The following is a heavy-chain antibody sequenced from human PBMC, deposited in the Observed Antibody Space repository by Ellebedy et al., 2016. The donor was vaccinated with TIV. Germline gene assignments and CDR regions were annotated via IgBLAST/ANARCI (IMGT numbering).Heavy chain of an antibody. Sequence: SVKVSCKASGGTFNSHAISWVRQAPGQGLEWMGGITGMFRTVNYAQKFQGRVMITADEFMTTAYMELSSLISEDTAVYYCARGGAYYHRYFDDWGQGTLVTVSS. V-gene: IGHV1-69*13. D-gene: IGHD3-10*01. CDR3: ARGGAYYHRYFDD. J-gene: IGHJ4*02. CDR2: ITGMFRTV. CDR1: GGTFNSHA.